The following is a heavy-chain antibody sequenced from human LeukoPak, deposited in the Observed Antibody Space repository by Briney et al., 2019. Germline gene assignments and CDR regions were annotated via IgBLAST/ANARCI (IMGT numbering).Heavy chain of an antibody. CDR3: ARDYTVTTYYYYGMDV. CDR1: GGSISSGGYY. D-gene: IGHD4-11*01. Sequence: PSETLSLTCTVSGGSISSGGYYWSWIRQHPGKGLEWIGDIYYSGNTYYNPSLKSRVTISVDTSKNQFSLKLSSVTAADTAVYYCARDYTVTTYYYYGMDVWGQGTTVTVSS. J-gene: IGHJ6*02. V-gene: IGHV4-31*03. CDR2: IYYSGNT.